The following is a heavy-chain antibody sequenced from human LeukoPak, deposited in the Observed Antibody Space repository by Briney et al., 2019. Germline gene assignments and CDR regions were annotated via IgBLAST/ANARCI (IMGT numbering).Heavy chain of an antibody. CDR1: GGSISSGGYY. CDR2: IYYSGST. CDR3: ARVLRSRSGEPIVGWFDP. D-gene: IGHD3-10*01. J-gene: IGHJ5*02. Sequence: SETLSLTCTVSGGSISSGGYYWSWIRQHPGKGLEWIGYIYYSGSTYYNPSLKSRVTISVDTSKNQFSLKLSSVTAADTAVYYCARVLRSRSGEPIVGWFDPWGQGTLVTVSS. V-gene: IGHV4-31*03.